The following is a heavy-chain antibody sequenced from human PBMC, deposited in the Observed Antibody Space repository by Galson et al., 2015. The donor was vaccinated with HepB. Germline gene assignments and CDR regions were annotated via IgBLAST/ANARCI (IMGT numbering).Heavy chain of an antibody. J-gene: IGHJ4*02. D-gene: IGHD3-3*01. V-gene: IGHV3-23*01. CDR2: ISDTGGST. Sequence: SLRLSCAASGLTFTYYAMSRVRPAPGKGLEWVSTISDTGGSTYYADSVKGRFTISRDNSKNTLYLQMSSLRAEDTAVYYCAKLDGVIIRVWFFDYWGQGTLVTVSS. CDR3: AKLDGVIIRVWFFDY. CDR1: GLTFTYYA.